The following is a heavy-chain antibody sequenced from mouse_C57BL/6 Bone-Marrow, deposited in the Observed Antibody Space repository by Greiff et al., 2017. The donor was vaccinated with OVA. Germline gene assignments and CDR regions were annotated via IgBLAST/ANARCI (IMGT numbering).Heavy chain of an antibody. J-gene: IGHJ1*03. CDR3: ARHVLCHYWYFDV. D-gene: IGHD6-1*01. Sequence: VKLVESGGDLVKPGGSLKLSCAASGFTFSSYGMSWVRQTPDKSLEWVGTISSGGSYTYYPDSVKGRSTISRDNAKNTLYMQMSSLESEDTAIYYCARHVLCHYWYFDVWGTGTTVTVSS. CDR2: ISSGGSYT. V-gene: IGHV5-6*01. CDR1: GFTFSSYG.